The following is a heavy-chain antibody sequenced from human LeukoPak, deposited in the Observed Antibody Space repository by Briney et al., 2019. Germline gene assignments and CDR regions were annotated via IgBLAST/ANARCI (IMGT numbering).Heavy chain of an antibody. V-gene: IGHV4-4*02. CDR3: ARGPYSYDSSGAFDI. Sequence: SGTLSLTCAVSGGSISSSNWWSWVRQPPGKGLEWIGEIYHSGSTNYNPSLKSRVTISVDKSKNQFSLKLNSMTAADTAVYFCARGPYSYDSSGAFDIWGQGTMVTVSS. D-gene: IGHD3-22*01. CDR1: GGSISSSNW. CDR2: IYHSGST. J-gene: IGHJ3*02.